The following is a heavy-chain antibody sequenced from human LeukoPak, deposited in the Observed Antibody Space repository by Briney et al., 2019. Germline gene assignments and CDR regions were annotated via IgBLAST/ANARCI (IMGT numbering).Heavy chain of an antibody. CDR1: GYTFTSYD. J-gene: IGHJ5*02. Sequence: ASVKVSCKASGYTFTSYDINWVRQATGQGLEWMGWMNPNSGNTGYAQKFQGRVTMTRNTSISTAYMELRSLRSDDTAVYYCARDPETATNGDNWFDPWGQGTLVTVSS. CDR3: ARDPETATNGDNWFDP. CDR2: MNPNSGNT. V-gene: IGHV1-8*01. D-gene: IGHD5-24*01.